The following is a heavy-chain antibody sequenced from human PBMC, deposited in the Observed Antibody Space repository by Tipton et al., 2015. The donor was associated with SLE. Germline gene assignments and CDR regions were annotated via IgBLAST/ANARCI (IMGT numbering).Heavy chain of an antibody. CDR3: ARGIAAAGHSWFDP. D-gene: IGHD6-13*01. Sequence: TLSLTCTVSGGSISSHYWSWIRQPPGKGLEWIGYIYYSGSTNYNPSLKSRVTISVDTSKNQFSLKLSSVTAADTAVYYCARGIAAAGHSWFDPWGQGTLVTVSS. V-gene: IGHV4-59*11. J-gene: IGHJ5*02. CDR2: IYYSGST. CDR1: GGSISSHY.